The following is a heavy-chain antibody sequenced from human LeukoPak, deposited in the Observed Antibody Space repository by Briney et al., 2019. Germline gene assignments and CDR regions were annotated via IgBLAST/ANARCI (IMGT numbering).Heavy chain of an antibody. J-gene: IGHJ6*02. D-gene: IGHD2-15*01. CDR1: GGSFSGYY. Sequence: PSETLSLTCAVYGGSFSGYYWSWIRQPPGKGLEWIGEINHSGSTNYNPSLKSRVTISVDTSKNQFSLRLSSVTAADTAVYYCARDKSARGYCSGGSCNYYYYYGMDVWGQGTTVTVSS. CDR2: INHSGST. CDR3: ARDKSARGYCSGGSCNYYYYYGMDV. V-gene: IGHV4-34*01.